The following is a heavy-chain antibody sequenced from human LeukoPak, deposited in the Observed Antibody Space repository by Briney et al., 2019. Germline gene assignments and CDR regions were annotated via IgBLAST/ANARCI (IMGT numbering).Heavy chain of an antibody. D-gene: IGHD3-22*01. CDR2: INSDGSST. J-gene: IGHJ4*02. V-gene: IGHV3-74*01. CDR3: VMGYYDTSGYLPFDY. CDR1: GFTFSSYW. Sequence: GGSLRLSCAASGFTFSSYWMHWVPQAPGKGLVWVSRINSDGSSTSYADSVKGRFTISRDNAKNTLYLQMNSLRAEDTAVYYCVMGYYDTSGYLPFDYWGQGTLVTVSS.